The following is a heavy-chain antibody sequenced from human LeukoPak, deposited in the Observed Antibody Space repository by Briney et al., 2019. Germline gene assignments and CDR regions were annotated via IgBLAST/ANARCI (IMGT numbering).Heavy chain of an antibody. J-gene: IGHJ4*02. V-gene: IGHV3-30*18. CDR2: ISYDASNK. Sequence: GGSLRLSCAASGFTFSRYGMHWVRQTPGKGLEWVAVISYDASNKYYADSVKGRFTITRDNSKNTLYLQMNSLRAEDTAVYYCAKSHGYSYGFDYWGQGTLVTVSS. CDR1: GFTFSRYG. CDR3: AKSHGYSYGFDY. D-gene: IGHD5-18*01.